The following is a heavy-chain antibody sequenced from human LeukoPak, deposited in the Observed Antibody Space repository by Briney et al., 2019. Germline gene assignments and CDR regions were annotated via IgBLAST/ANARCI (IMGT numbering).Heavy chain of an antibody. CDR3: AGRYCTNGVCFYMGY. CDR1: GFTLNSYS. J-gene: IGHJ4*02. V-gene: IGHV3-21*01. Sequence: PGGSLRLSCAASGFTLNSYSMNWVRQAPGKGLEWVSFISSSSSYIYYADSVKGRFTISRDNAKNSLYLQMNSLRAEDTAVYYCAGRYCTNGVCFYMGYWGQGTLVTVSS. CDR2: ISSSSSYI. D-gene: IGHD2-8*01.